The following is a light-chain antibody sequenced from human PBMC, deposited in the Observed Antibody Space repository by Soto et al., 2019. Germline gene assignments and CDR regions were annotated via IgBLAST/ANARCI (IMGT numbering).Light chain of an antibody. V-gene: IGKV3-15*01. CDR2: GAS. J-gene: IGKJ4*01. CDR1: QSVRSH. Sequence: EVVMTQSPATLSVSPGERVTLSCRASQSVRSHLAWYQQKPGQAPSLLIFGASTRATGVPDRFSGGESGTEFTLTISSLQSEDVAVYFCHQYNDWPRTFGGGTRVEIK. CDR3: HQYNDWPRT.